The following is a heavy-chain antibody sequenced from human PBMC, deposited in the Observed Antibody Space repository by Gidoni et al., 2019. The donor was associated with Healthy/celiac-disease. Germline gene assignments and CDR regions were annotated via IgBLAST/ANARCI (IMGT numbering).Heavy chain of an antibody. J-gene: IGHJ4*02. D-gene: IGHD2-15*01. CDR1: GYTFPSYA. CDR3: ARVVCSGGSCYLGVFDY. V-gene: IGHV1-3*01. Sequence: QVQLVQSGAEVKKPGASVKVSCKASGYTFPSYAMHWVRQAPGQRLEWMGWINAGNGNTKYSQKFQGRVTITRDTSASTAYMELSSLRSEDTAVYYCARVVCSGGSCYLGVFDYWGQGTLVTVSS. CDR2: INAGNGNT.